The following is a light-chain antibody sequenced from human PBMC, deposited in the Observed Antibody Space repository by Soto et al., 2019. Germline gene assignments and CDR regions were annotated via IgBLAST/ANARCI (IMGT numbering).Light chain of an antibody. V-gene: IGKV3-11*01. CDR1: QSISSH. CDR3: QQRSNWSLT. Sequence: EIVLTQSPATLSLSPGERATLSCRASQSISSHLAWYQQKPGQSPRLLIYDASKRATGIPARFSGSGSGTDFTLTVSSLEPEDFVVYYCQQRSNWSLTFGQGTKVEIK. J-gene: IGKJ1*01. CDR2: DAS.